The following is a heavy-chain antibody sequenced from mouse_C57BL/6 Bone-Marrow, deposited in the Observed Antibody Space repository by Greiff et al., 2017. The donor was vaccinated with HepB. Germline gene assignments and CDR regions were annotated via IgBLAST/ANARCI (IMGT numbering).Heavy chain of an antibody. Sequence: QVQLQQSGAELARPGASVKLSCKASGYTFTSYGISWVKQRTGQGLEWIGEIYPRSGNTYYNEKFKGNATLTADKSSSTAYMELRSLTSEDSAVYFCAREEGTTVVATDWYFDVWGTGTTVTVSS. CDR2: IYPRSGNT. D-gene: IGHD1-1*01. J-gene: IGHJ1*03. V-gene: IGHV1-81*01. CDR1: GYTFTSYG. CDR3: AREEGTTVVATDWYFDV.